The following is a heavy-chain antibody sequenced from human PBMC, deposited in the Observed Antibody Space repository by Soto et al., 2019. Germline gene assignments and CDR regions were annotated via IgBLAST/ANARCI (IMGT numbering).Heavy chain of an antibody. CDR2: INPHSGGT. J-gene: IGHJ4*02. CDR3: ARCPCYDGSGPYYFDY. D-gene: IGHD3-22*01. CDR1: GYTFTGYY. Sequence: QVQLVQSGAEVQKPGAAVKVSCKASGYTFTGYYMPWVRQAPGQGLEWMGWINPHSGGTNYAQKFQGRVTMTRDTSISRAYLGLGRLRSDDTAVYSCARCPCYDGSGPYYFDYWGQGPLVTFCS. V-gene: IGHV1-2*02.